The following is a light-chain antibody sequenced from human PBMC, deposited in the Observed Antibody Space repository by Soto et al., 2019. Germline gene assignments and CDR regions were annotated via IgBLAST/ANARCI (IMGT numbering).Light chain of an antibody. CDR3: SSYTSTSTLHYV. Sequence: QSALTQAASVSGSPGQSMTISCTGTSSDVGDYNYVSWYQQHPGKAPKLMIYEVSNRPSGISNRFSGSKSGNTASLTISGLQAEDEADYFCSSYTSTSTLHYVFGTGTKVTVL. J-gene: IGLJ1*01. CDR1: SSDVGDYNY. CDR2: EVS. V-gene: IGLV2-14*01.